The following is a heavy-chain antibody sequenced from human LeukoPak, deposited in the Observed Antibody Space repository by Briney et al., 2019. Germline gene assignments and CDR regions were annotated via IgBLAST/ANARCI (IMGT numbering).Heavy chain of an antibody. CDR2: IRYDGSNK. V-gene: IGHV3-30*02. D-gene: IGHD1-26*01. CDR3: AKTLIFSGSYPFDY. Sequence: QTGGSLRLSCAASGFTFSSYGMHWVRQAPGKGLEWVAFIRYDGSNKYYADSVKGRFTIFRDNSKNTLYLQMNSLRAEDTAVYYCAKTLIFSGSYPFDYWGQGTLVTVSS. J-gene: IGHJ4*02. CDR1: GFTFSSYG.